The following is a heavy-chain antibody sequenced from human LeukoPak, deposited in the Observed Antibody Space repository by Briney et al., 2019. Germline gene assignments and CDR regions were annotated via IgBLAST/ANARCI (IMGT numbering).Heavy chain of an antibody. J-gene: IGHJ5*02. Sequence: SETLSLTCTASGGSISSHYWSWIRQPPGKGLEWIGYIYYSGSTNYNPSLKSRVTISVDTSKNQFSLKLSSVTAADTAVYYCARDLGRIAACPGWFDPWGQGTLVTVSS. V-gene: IGHV4-59*11. CDR3: ARDLGRIAACPGWFDP. CDR1: GGSISSHY. D-gene: IGHD6-6*01. CDR2: IYYSGST.